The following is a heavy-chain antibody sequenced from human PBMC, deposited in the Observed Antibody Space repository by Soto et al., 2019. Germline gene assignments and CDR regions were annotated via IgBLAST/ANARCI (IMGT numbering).Heavy chain of an antibody. J-gene: IGHJ4*02. CDR2: IIGSSSAI. CDR1: GFTFSSYS. Sequence: EVHLVESGGGLVQPGGSLRLSCAASGFTFSSYSMNWVRQAPGKGLEWVSYIIGSSSAIYYADSVKGRFTVSRDNAKNSLYLQMNSLRAEDTAVYYCARGLTGLWGQGTLVTVSS. V-gene: IGHV3-48*01. D-gene: IGHD3-16*01. CDR3: ARGLTGL.